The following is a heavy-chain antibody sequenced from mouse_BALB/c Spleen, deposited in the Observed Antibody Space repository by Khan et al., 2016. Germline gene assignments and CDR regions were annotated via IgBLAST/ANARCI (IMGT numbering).Heavy chain of an antibody. CDR2: INTETGEP. CDR3: AINYYDSSLFDV. V-gene: IGHV9-2-1*01. CDR1: GYTFTDFS. D-gene: IGHD1-1*01. Sequence: QIQLVQSGPELKKPGETVKISCRASGYTFTDFSMHWVKQTPGKGLKWMGWINTETGEPAYADDFKGRFAFSLETYASTTYLQINNLKNEDTANYFYAINYYDSSLFDVWGAGTTVTISS. J-gene: IGHJ1*01.